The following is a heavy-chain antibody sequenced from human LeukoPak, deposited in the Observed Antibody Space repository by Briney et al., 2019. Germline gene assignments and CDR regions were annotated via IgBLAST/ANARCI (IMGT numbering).Heavy chain of an antibody. CDR3: ARDHSTVTTPPSDYYYYGMDV. V-gene: IGHV3-30-3*01. D-gene: IGHD4-17*01. CDR2: ISYDGSNE. J-gene: IGHJ6*02. CDR1: GFTFSNYA. Sequence: GGSLRLSCAASGFTFSNYALHWVRQAPGKGLEWVAVISYDGSNEYYADSVKGRFTISRDSSKNTLYLQMNSLRAEDSAVYYCARDHSTVTTPPSDYYYYGMDVWGQGTTVTVSS.